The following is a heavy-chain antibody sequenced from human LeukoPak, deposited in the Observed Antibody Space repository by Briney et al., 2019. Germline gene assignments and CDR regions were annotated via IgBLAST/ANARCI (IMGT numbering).Heavy chain of an antibody. D-gene: IGHD7-27*01. J-gene: IGHJ5*02. CDR2: IIPIFGTA. CDR1: GGTFSSYA. Sequence: SVKVSCKASGGTFSSYAISWVRQAPGQGLEWMGRIIPIFGTANYAQKFQGRVTITTDESTSTAYMELSSLRSEDTAVYYCARGPGVPNWFDPWGQETLVTVSS. CDR3: ARGPGVPNWFDP. V-gene: IGHV1-69*05.